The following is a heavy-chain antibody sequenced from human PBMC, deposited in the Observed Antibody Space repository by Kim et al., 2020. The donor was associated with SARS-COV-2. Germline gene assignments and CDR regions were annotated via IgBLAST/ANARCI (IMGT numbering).Heavy chain of an antibody. D-gene: IGHD3-22*01. J-gene: IGHJ4*02. Sequence: ASVKVSCKVSGYTLTELSMHWVRQAPGKGLEWMGGFDPEDGETIYAQKFQGRVTMTEDTSTDTAYMELSSLRSEDTAVYYCGTDTGSYSSGYLSPSTYWGQGTLVTVSS. CDR2: FDPEDGET. CDR1: GYTLTELS. V-gene: IGHV1-24*01. CDR3: GTDTGSYSSGYLSPSTY.